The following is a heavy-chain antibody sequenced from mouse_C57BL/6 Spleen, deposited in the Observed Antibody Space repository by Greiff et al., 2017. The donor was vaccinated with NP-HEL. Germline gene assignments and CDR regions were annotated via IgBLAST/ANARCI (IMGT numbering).Heavy chain of an antibody. CDR2: ISSGGSYT. J-gene: IGHJ2*01. CDR3: ARYYGSSYPDY. D-gene: IGHD1-1*01. V-gene: IGHV5-6*02. CDR1: GFTFSSYG. Sequence: EVKLVESGGDLVKPGGSLKLSCAASGFTFSSYGMSWVRQTPDKRLEWVATISSGGSYTYYPDSVKGRLTISRDNAKNTLYLQMSSLKSEDTAMYYCARYYGSSYPDYWGQGTTLTVSS.